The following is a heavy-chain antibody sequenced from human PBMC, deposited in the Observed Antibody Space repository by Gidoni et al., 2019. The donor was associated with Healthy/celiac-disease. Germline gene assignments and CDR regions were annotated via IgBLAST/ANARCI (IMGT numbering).Heavy chain of an antibody. Sequence: EVQLVESGGGLVKPGGSLRLSCAASGFTFSNAWMSWVRQASGKGLEWVGRIKSKTDGGTTDYAAPVKGRFTISRDDSKNTLYLQMNSLKTEDTAVFYCTTLLHCSGGSCYSDWGQGTLVTVS. CDR1: GFTFSNAW. CDR3: TTLLHCSGGSCYSD. V-gene: IGHV3-15*01. D-gene: IGHD2-15*01. CDR2: IKSKTDGGTT. J-gene: IGHJ4*02.